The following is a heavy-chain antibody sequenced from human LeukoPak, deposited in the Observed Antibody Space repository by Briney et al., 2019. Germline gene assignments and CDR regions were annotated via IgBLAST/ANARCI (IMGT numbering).Heavy chain of an antibody. J-gene: IGHJ4*02. Sequence: PGGSLRLSCAASGFTFSSYAMSWVRQAPGKGLERVSAISGSGGSTYYADSVKGRFTISRDNSKNTLYLQMNSLRAEDTAVYYCAKGDFVVVPAAEDYWGQGTLVTVSS. CDR3: AKGDFVVVPAAEDY. CDR1: GFTFSSYA. CDR2: ISGSGGST. D-gene: IGHD2-2*01. V-gene: IGHV3-23*01.